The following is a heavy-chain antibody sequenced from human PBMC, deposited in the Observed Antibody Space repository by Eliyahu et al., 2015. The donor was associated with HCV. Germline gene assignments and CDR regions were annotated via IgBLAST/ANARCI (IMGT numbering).Heavy chain of an antibody. CDR3: ARRSSQNAFDI. J-gene: IGHJ3*02. D-gene: IGHD6-13*01. V-gene: IGHV3-9*01. CDR2: ISWTSGHI. Sequence: LLAPGKGLEWVSGISWTSGHIIYADSVRGRFTISRDNAKNSLYLQMNSLRPEDTALYYCARRSSQNAFDIWGQGSMVIVSS.